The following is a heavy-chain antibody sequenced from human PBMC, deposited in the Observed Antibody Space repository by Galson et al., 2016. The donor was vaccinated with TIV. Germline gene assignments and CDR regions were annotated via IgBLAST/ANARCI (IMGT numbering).Heavy chain of an antibody. Sequence: SLRLSCAASGFPFNSYGSYGMNWVRQAPGKGLEWVSAISDSGDSTYYADSVKGRFTISRDNSKNTLYLQMNRLRVEDTAVYFCAKVRLFDGYDRDNGGQGTLVPGSS. CDR1: GFPFNSYGSYG. J-gene: IGHJ1*01. V-gene: IGHV3-23*01. CDR3: AKVRLFDGYDRDN. D-gene: IGHD3-10*02. CDR2: ISDSGDST.